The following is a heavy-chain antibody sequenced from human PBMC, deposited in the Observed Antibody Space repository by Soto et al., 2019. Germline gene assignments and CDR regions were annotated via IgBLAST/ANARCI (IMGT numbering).Heavy chain of an antibody. Sequence: QLQLQESGSGLVKPSQTLSLTCAVSGGSISSGGYSWSWIRQPPGKGLEWIGYIYHSGSTYYNPSLQSRAAISGDRSQNQSSLKLSSVTAADTAVYYCAAGGGLPRYYWGQGTLVTVSS. D-gene: IGHD5-12*01. V-gene: IGHV4-30-2*01. J-gene: IGHJ4*02. CDR3: AAGGGLPRYY. CDR2: IYHSGST. CDR1: GGSISSGGYS.